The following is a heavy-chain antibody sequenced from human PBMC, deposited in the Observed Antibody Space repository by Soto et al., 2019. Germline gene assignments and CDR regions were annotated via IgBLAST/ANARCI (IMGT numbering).Heavy chain of an antibody. J-gene: IGHJ6*02. CDR2: ISYDGSNK. D-gene: IGHD2-2*01. CDR3: ARDQDIVVAPGGMDV. Sequence: VGSLRLSCAASGFTFSSYAMHWVRQAPGKGLEWVAVISYDGSNKYYADSVKGRFTISRDNSKNTLYLQMNSLRAEDTAVYYCARDQDIVVAPGGMDVWGQGTTVTVSS. CDR1: GFTFSSYA. V-gene: IGHV3-30-3*01.